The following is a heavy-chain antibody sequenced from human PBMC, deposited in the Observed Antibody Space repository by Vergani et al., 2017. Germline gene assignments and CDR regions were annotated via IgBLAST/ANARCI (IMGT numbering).Heavy chain of an antibody. CDR1: GGSFSGYY. Sequence: QVQLQQWGAGLLKPSETLSLTCAVYGGSFSGYYWSWIRQPPGKGLEWIGEINHSGSTNYNPSLKSRVTMSVDTSKNQFSLKLSSVTAADTAVYYCARVHTATYYYYMDVWGKGTTVTVSS. V-gene: IGHV4-34*01. D-gene: IGHD5-18*01. J-gene: IGHJ6*03. CDR3: ARVHTATYYYYMDV. CDR2: INHSGST.